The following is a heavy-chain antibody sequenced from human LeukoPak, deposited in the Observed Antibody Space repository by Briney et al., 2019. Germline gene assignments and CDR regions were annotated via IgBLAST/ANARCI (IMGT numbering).Heavy chain of an antibody. Sequence: PGGSLRLSCAASGFTFSSYSMNWVRQAPGKGLEWVSAISGSGGSTYYADSVKGRFTISRDNSKNTLYLQMNSLRAEDTAVYYCAKVIAAKPLNFDYWGQGTLVTVSS. CDR1: GFTFSSYS. D-gene: IGHD6-13*01. V-gene: IGHV3-23*01. CDR3: AKVIAAKPLNFDY. CDR2: ISGSGGST. J-gene: IGHJ4*02.